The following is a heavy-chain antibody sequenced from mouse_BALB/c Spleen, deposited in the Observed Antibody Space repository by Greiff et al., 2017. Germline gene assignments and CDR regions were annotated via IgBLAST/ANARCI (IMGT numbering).Heavy chain of an antibody. J-gene: IGHJ1*01. CDR2: IYPGNVNT. CDR3: ARPFTPYWYFDV. CDR1: GYTFTSYY. Sequence: QVQLQQSGPELVKPGASVRISCKASGYTFTSYYIHWVKQRPGQGLEWIGWIYPGNVNTKYNEKFKGKATLTADKSSSTAYMQLSSLTSEDSAVYFCARPFTPYWYFDVWGAGTTVTVSS. V-gene: IGHV1S56*01.